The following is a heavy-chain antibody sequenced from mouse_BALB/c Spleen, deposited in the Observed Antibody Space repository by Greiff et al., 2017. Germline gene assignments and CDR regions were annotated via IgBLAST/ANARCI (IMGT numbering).Heavy chain of an antibody. Sequence: VKLMESGPELVKPGASVRISCKASGYTFTSYYIHWVKQRPGQGLEWIGWIYPGNVNTKYNEKFKGKATLTADKSSSTAYMQLSSLTSEDSAVYFCAREGTTVVFDYWGQGTTLTVSA. J-gene: IGHJ2*01. V-gene: IGHV1S56*01. D-gene: IGHD1-1*01. CDR3: AREGTTVVFDY. CDR1: GYTFTSYY. CDR2: IYPGNVNT.